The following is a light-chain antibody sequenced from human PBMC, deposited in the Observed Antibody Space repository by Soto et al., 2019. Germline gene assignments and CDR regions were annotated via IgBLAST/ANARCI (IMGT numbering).Light chain of an antibody. CDR3: QQCYTTPRT. Sequence: EIQMTQSPSSLSASVGARVTITCRASQSIKTYLNWYQQKPGNAPRLLIYDASSLQSGVPSTFSGSGSGTDFTLTISSPQPEDFATYYCQQCYTTPRTFGQGTRLEI. CDR1: QSIKTY. V-gene: IGKV1-39*01. J-gene: IGKJ5*01. CDR2: DAS.